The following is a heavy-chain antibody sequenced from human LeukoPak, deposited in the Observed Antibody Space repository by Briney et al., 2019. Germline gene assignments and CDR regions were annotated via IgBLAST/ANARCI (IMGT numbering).Heavy chain of an antibody. Sequence: GASVKVSCKASGYTFTSYGISWVRQAPGQGLEWIGWISAYNGNTNYAQKLQGRVTMTTDTSTSTAYMELRSLRSDDTAVYYCARSLTRITICGPGYWGQGTLVTVSS. CDR2: ISAYNGNT. V-gene: IGHV1-18*01. CDR3: ARSLTRITICGPGY. J-gene: IGHJ4*02. D-gene: IGHD3-3*01. CDR1: GYTFTSYG.